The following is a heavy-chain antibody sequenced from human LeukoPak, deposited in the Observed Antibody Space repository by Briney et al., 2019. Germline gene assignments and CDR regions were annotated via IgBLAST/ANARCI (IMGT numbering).Heavy chain of an antibody. Sequence: SETLSLTCAVYGGSFSGYYWSWIRQPPGKWLEWIGEINHSGSTNYNPSLKSRVTISVDTSKNQFSLKLSSVTAADTAVYYCARDRYYYDSSGYLFDYWGQGTLVTVSS. CDR2: INHSGST. V-gene: IGHV4-34*01. CDR3: ARDRYYYDSSGYLFDY. CDR1: GGSFSGYY. D-gene: IGHD3-22*01. J-gene: IGHJ4*02.